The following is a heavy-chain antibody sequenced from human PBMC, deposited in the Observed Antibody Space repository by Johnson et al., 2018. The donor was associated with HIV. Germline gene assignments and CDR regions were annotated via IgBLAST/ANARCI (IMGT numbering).Heavy chain of an antibody. V-gene: IGHV3-74*01. Sequence: VQLVESGGGLVQPGGSLRLSCAASGFTFSSYWMHWFRQAPGKGLVWVPRINSDGSRTSYADSVKGRFTISRDNAKKTLYLQMNSLRAGDTAVYYCARGVLAFDIWGQGTMVTVSS. CDR2: INSDGSRT. D-gene: IGHD5/OR15-5a*01. CDR1: GFTFSSYW. CDR3: ARGVLAFDI. J-gene: IGHJ3*02.